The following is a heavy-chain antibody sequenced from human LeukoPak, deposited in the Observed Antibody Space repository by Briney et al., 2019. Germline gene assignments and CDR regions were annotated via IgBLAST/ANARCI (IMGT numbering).Heavy chain of an antibody. CDR1: GGSISNYY. CDR2: IYYSGST. Sequence: PSETLSLICTVSGGSISNYYWSWIRQPPGKGLEWIGYIYYSGSTNYNPSLKSRVTISVDTSKNQFSLKLSSVTAADTAVYYCARAEIGIAVAGTSFDYWGQGTLVTVSS. V-gene: IGHV4-59*08. D-gene: IGHD6-19*01. CDR3: ARAEIGIAVAGTSFDY. J-gene: IGHJ4*02.